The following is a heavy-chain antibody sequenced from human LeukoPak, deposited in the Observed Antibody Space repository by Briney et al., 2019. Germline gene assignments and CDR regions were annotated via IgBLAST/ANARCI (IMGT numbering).Heavy chain of an antibody. CDR3: AKPKVGGYYYYYMDV. Sequence: GGSLRLSCAASGFTFSSYAMSWVRQAPGKGLEWVSAISGSGGSTYYADSVKGRFTISRDNSKNTLYLQMNSLRAEDTAVYYCAKPKVGGYYYYYMDVWGKGTTVTISS. V-gene: IGHV3-23*01. CDR2: ISGSGGST. CDR1: GFTFSSYA. D-gene: IGHD1-26*01. J-gene: IGHJ6*03.